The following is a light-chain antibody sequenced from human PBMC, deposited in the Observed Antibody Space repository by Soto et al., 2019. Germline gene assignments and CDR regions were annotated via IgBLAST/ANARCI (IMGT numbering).Light chain of an antibody. Sequence: IALTQSPGTLSLSPAERGTLSCSASYRVISSYLAWFQQRPGRAPRLLIYGASKRATDIPDRFTGSGSGTDFALTISRLEPEDFAVYYCQQYVTSPWTFGQGTKVDIK. CDR2: GAS. CDR3: QQYVTSPWT. CDR1: YRVISSY. J-gene: IGKJ1*01. V-gene: IGKV3-20*01.